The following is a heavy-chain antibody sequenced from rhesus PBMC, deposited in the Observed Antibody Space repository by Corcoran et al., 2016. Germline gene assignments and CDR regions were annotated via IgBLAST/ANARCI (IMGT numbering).Heavy chain of an antibody. CDR3: ARDIRTGYYTYGLDS. Sequence: QVQLEESGPGLVKPSETLSLTCAVSGGSLSGYYWNWIRQPPGKGLGWIGYIGGSSGSTSYNPSLKSRVTISRDTSKNQFSLKLSSVTAADTAVYYCARDIRTGYYTYGLDSWGQGVVVTVSS. CDR1: GGSLSGYY. CDR2: IGGSSGST. J-gene: IGHJ6*01. V-gene: IGHV4S5*01. D-gene: IGHD3-3*01.